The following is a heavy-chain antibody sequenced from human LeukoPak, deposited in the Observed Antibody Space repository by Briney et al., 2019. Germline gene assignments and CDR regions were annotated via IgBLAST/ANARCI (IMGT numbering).Heavy chain of an antibody. D-gene: IGHD3-10*01. CDR2: IYYSGST. CDR1: GGSISSYY. J-gene: IGHJ4*02. CDR3: AREMITMVRGVMTDYFDY. Sequence: SETLSLTCTVSGGSISSYYWSWIRQPPGKGLEWIGYIYYSGSTNYNPSLKRRVTISVDTSKDRFSLKLSSVTAADTAVYYCAREMITMVRGVMTDYFDYWGQGTLVTVSS. V-gene: IGHV4-59*01.